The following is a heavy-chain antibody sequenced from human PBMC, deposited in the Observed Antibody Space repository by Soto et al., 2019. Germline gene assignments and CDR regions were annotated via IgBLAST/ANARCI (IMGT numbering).Heavy chain of an antibody. D-gene: IGHD3-22*01. CDR3: ARRSFDSSGYLFDY. J-gene: IGHJ4*02. V-gene: IGHV5-51*01. CDR1: GYVFNTFW. CDR2: IFPGDSDT. Sequence: GGSLKISCKGSGYVFNTFWIGWVRPMPGKGLEWMGNIFPGDSDTRYSPSFEGQVTISADKSLSTAYLQWSSLKTSDTAMYYCARRSFDSSGYLFDYWGQGTQVTVSS.